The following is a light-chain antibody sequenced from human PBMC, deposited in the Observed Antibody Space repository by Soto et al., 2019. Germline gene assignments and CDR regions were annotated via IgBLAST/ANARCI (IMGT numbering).Light chain of an antibody. J-gene: IGKJ1*01. Sequence: DIQMTQSPSSLSASVGDRVTIPCRASQGISNYLAWYQQKPGKVPKLLIYGASNLQPGVPSRFSGSGSGTDFTLTISSLQPEDFATYFCQKYNSAPPWTFGQGTKVEVK. V-gene: IGKV1-27*01. CDR3: QKYNSAPPWT. CDR2: GAS. CDR1: QGISNY.